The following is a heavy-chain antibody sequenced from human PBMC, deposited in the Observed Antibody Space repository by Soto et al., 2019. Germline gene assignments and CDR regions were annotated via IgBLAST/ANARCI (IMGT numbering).Heavy chain of an antibody. D-gene: IGHD2-15*01. J-gene: IGHJ4*02. CDR3: AKRRGAGGHFDY. Sequence: GGSLRLSCAASGFTFSSNAMGWVRQGPGKGLEWVAVVSIGGSTHYADSVRGRFAISRDNSKNTLSLQMNSLTAEDTAVYFCAKRRGAGGHFDYWGQGALVTVSS. CDR1: GFTFSSNA. V-gene: IGHV3-23*01. CDR2: VSIGGST.